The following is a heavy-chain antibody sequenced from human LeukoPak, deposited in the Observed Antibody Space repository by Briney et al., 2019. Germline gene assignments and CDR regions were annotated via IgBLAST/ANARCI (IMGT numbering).Heavy chain of an antibody. CDR2: ISSSSSTI. V-gene: IGHV3-48*01. CDR1: GFTFSSYS. D-gene: IGHD2-15*01. CDR3: AKGSLGHCSGARCYPFDY. J-gene: IGHJ4*02. Sequence: GGSLRLSCAASGFTFSSYSMNWVRQAPGKGLEWVSYISSSSSTIYYADSVKGRFTISRDNAKNSLYLQMNNVRAEDTAVYYCAKGSLGHCSGARCYPFDYWGQGTLVTVSS.